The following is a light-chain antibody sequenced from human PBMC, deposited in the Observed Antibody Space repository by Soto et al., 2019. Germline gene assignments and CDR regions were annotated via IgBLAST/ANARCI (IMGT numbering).Light chain of an antibody. CDR1: QGIGDT. J-gene: IGKJ1*01. CDR2: DAS. Sequence: EVVMRQTPATLSVSPGEGPTLSCRASQGIGDTLAWYQHKPGQXPRXXIYDASWRATGIPARFSGSGSGTDFTLTISSLQPEDVAVYDCQQRSNWPWTFGQGTKVDIK. V-gene: IGKV3D-11*01. CDR3: QQRSNWPWT.